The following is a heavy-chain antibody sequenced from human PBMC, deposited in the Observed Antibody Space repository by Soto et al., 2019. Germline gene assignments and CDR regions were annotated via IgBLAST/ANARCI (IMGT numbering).Heavy chain of an antibody. D-gene: IGHD6-13*01. CDR2: MNTNSGDT. J-gene: IGHJ6*02. V-gene: IGHV1-8*01. CDR1: GYTFTSYD. Sequence: GASVKVSCKTSGYTFTSYDINWVRQAPGQGLEWVGWMNTNSGDTRSAQKFRGRLTLTRDKSMRAVYMKLSNLRPDDTAVYYCAREWSAAGHFYGMDVWGQGTTVTVSS. CDR3: AREWSAAGHFYGMDV.